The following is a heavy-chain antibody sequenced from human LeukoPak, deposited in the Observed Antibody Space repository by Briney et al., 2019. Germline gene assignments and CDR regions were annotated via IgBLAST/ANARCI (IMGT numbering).Heavy chain of an antibody. V-gene: IGHV3-30*02. D-gene: IGHD3-10*01. CDR1: GFTFISYG. Sequence: GGSLRLSCAASGFTFISYGMNWVRQVPGKGLEWVPFIRYDGSNKYYADSVKGRFTISRDNSKNTLYLQMNSLRAEDTAVYYCAKGVREYYYYMDVWGKGTTVTVSS. CDR3: AKGVREYYYYMDV. J-gene: IGHJ6*03. CDR2: IRYDGSNK.